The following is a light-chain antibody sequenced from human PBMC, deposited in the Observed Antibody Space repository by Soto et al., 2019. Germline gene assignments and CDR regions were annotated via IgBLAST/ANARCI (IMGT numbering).Light chain of an antibody. J-gene: IGKJ5*01. CDR1: QSVNNY. CDR2: GAS. CDR3: QQYGTPRSVT. Sequence: MTQSPATLSLSPGERATLSCRASQSVNNYLHWYQQKPGQAPRLLIYGASTRATGIPARFSGSGFGTDFTLTISKVEPEDFAVYYCQQYGTPRSVTFGQGTRLEIK. V-gene: IGKV3-15*01.